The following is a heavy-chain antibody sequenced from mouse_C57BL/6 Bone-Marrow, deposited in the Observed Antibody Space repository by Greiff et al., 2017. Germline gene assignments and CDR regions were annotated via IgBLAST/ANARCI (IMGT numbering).Heavy chain of an antibody. Sequence: LQQSGAELVRPGSSVKLSCKASYFAFMACAMPWVKQRPGHGLEWVGSFTMCSGATEYRDNFKGKATFTAHTSSSTAYMALSSLTSEDSAVYYCARGSTNSGGMDYWGQGTSVTGSS. V-gene: IGHV1-49*01. J-gene: IGHJ4*01. D-gene: IGHD1-1*02. CDR2: FTMCSGAT. CDR1: YFAFMACA. CDR3: ARGSTNSGGMDY.